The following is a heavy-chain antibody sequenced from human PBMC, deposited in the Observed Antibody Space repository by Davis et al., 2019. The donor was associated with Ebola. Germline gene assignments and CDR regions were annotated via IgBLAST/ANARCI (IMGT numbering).Heavy chain of an antibody. D-gene: IGHD6-13*01. Sequence: ASVKVSCKASGYTFTGYYMHWVRQAPGQGLEWMGWINPNSGGTNYAQKFQGWVTMTRDTSISTAYMELSRLRSDDTAVYYCARSRIAAAGTGFDYWGQGTLVTVSS. V-gene: IGHV1-2*04. CDR2: INPNSGGT. CDR3: ARSRIAAAGTGFDY. CDR1: GYTFTGYY. J-gene: IGHJ4*02.